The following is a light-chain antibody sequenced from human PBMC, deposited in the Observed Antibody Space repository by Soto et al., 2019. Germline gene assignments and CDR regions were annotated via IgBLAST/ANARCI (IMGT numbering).Light chain of an antibody. Sequence: ETLMTQFPATLSVSPGERATLSCRASQSIFSKLAWSQQKVGQAPRLLIFGASTRATGIPARFNGSESGTEFTLTISSLQSEDFALDYCEQYNKWPPTFGGGTKVE. J-gene: IGKJ4*01. CDR1: QSIFSK. V-gene: IGKV3-15*01. CDR3: EQYNKWPPT. CDR2: GAS.